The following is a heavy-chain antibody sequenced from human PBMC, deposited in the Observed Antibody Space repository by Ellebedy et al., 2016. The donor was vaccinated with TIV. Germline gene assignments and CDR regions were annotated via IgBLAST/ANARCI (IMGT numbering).Heavy chain of an antibody. Sequence: LETLSLTXAVYGGSFSGYYWSWIRQPPGKGLEWIGEINHSGSTDYNPSLKSRVTMSVDTSKTQFSLKVTSVTAADTAVYYCAREKDWYFDLWGRGTLVTVSS. J-gene: IGHJ2*01. CDR2: INHSGST. CDR3: AREKDWYFDL. V-gene: IGHV4-34*01. CDR1: GGSFSGYY.